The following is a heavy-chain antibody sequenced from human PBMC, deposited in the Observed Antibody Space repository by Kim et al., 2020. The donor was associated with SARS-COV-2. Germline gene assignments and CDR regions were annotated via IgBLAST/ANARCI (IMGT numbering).Heavy chain of an antibody. Sequence: QKRQGRVTMTPDTSTSTAYMELRSLRSDDTAMYYCARSGSGSYQAAFDIWGQGTMVTVSS. D-gene: IGHD1-26*01. CDR3: ARSGSGSYQAAFDI. J-gene: IGHJ3*02. V-gene: IGHV1-18*01.